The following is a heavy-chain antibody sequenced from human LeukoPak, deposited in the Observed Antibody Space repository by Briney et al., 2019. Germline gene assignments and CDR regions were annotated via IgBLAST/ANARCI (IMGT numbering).Heavy chain of an antibody. CDR2: ISGSDGST. D-gene: IGHD4-23*01. CDR1: GFTFDDYA. CDR3: AKDVSPYGGEWDYFDY. V-gene: IGHV3-23*01. Sequence: GGSLRLSCAASGFTFDDYAMHWVRQAPGKGLEWVSAISGSDGSTYLADSVKGRFTISRDNSKNTLYLQMNSLRAEDTAVYYCAKDVSPYGGEWDYFDYWGQGTLVTVSS. J-gene: IGHJ4*02.